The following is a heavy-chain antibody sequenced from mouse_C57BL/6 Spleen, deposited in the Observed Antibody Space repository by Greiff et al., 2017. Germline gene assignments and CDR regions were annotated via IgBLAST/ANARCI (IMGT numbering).Heavy chain of an antibody. V-gene: IGHV7-3*01. CDR1: GFTFTDDY. CDR3: ARSPDYYGSIYAMDY. CDR2: IRNKANGYTT. D-gene: IGHD1-1*01. Sequence: DVKLQESGGGLVQPGGSLSLPCAASGFTFTDDYMSWVRQPPGKALEWLGFIRNKANGYTTEYSAAVNGRFTISRDNSQSILYLQMNALRAEDSATYYCARSPDYYGSIYAMDYWGQGTSVTVSS. J-gene: IGHJ4*01.